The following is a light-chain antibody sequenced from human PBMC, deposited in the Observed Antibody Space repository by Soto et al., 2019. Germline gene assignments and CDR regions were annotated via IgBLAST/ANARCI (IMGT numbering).Light chain of an antibody. CDR1: QTISSW. V-gene: IGKV1-5*03. CDR3: QHYNSYSEA. Sequence: DIQMNVSPSALSGTKKDRVTIHCRASQTISSWLAWYQQKPGKAPKLLIYKASTLKSGVPSRFSGSGSGTEFTLTISSLQPDDFATYYCQHYNSYSEACGQGTKV. CDR2: KAS. J-gene: IGKJ1*01.